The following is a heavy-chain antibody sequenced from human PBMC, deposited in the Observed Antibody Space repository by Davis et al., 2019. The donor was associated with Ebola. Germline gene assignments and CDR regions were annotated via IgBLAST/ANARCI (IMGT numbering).Heavy chain of an antibody. V-gene: IGHV3-33*01. CDR2: IWYDGSNK. J-gene: IGHJ6*02. Sequence: GESLKISCAASGFTFSSYGMHWVRQAPGKGLEWVAVIWYDGSNKYYADSVKGRFTISRDNSKNTLYLQMNSLRAEDTAVYYWARGDYGDFIWGYGMDVWGQGTTVTVSS. D-gene: IGHD4-17*01. CDR1: GFTFSSYG. CDR3: ARGDYGDFIWGYGMDV.